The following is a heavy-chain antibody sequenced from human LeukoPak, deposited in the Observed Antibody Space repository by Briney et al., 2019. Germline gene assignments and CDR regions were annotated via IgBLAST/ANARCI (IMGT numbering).Heavy chain of an antibody. Sequence: SETLSLTCTVSGGSISSYYWSWIRQPPGEGLEWIGYIYYSGSTNYNPSLKSRVTISVDTSKNQFSLKLSSVTAADTAVYYCARLLWFGEPPYYYCYGMDVWGQGTTVTVSS. CDR3: ARLLWFGEPPYYYCYGMDV. J-gene: IGHJ6*02. CDR1: GGSISSYY. V-gene: IGHV4-59*01. CDR2: IYYSGST. D-gene: IGHD3-10*01.